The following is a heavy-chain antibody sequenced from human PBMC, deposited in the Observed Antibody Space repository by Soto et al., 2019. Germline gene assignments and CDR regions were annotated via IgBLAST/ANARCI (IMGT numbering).Heavy chain of an antibody. Sequence: GGSLRLSCVASEFAFHNAWMSWVRQAPGKGLEWVGRIKRKSEGGATEYAVAVKGRFTISRDDSNNTLFLQMDSLKTEDTAVYFCATTTHYDGWGGSSTGWFHPWGKGTLVTVSS. CDR3: ATTTHYDGWGGSSTGWFHP. D-gene: IGHD3-3*01. CDR1: EFAFHNAW. CDR2: IKRKSEGGAT. V-gene: IGHV3-15*01. J-gene: IGHJ5*02.